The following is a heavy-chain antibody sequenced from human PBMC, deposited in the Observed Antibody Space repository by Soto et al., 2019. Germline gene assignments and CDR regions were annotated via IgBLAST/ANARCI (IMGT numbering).Heavy chain of an antibody. CDR3: TRDFQGPLDYGMDV. CDR1: GFTFTDYW. D-gene: IGHD1-1*01. Sequence: GGSLRLSCATSGFTFTDYWMSWVRQAPGKGLEWVANLNQGGNEKNYLDSVKGRFTISRDNAKNSVYLQLNSLRAEDTAVYYCTRDFQGPLDYGMDVWGQGTTVTVSS. V-gene: IGHV3-7*03. CDR2: LNQGGNEK. J-gene: IGHJ6*02.